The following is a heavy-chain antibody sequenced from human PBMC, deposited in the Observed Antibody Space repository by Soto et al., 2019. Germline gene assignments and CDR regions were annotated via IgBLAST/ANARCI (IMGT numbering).Heavy chain of an antibody. D-gene: IGHD3-10*01. CDR1: GFTFSSYG. Sequence: QVQLVESGGGVVQPGKSLRLSCAASGFTFSSYGMHWVRQAPGKGLEWVAVISYDGSNKFYTDSVKGRFTISRDNSKNTVYRQMNSLRAEDTAVYYCAKDGSWFGEPQLPYYGMDVWGQGTTVTVSS. CDR2: ISYDGSNK. V-gene: IGHV3-30*18. J-gene: IGHJ6*02. CDR3: AKDGSWFGEPQLPYYGMDV.